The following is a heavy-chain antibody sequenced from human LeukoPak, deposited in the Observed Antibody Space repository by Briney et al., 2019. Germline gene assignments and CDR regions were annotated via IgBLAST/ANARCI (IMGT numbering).Heavy chain of an antibody. J-gene: IGHJ6*03. CDR2: INHSGST. D-gene: IGHD4/OR15-4a*01. V-gene: IGHV4-34*01. Sequence: SETLSLTCAVYGGSFSGYYWSWIRQPPGKGLEWIGEINHSGSTNYNPSLKSRVTISVDTSKNQLSLKLSSVTAADTAVYYCARANGGPYYYYYYMDVWGKGTTVTVSS. CDR1: GGSFSGYY. CDR3: ARANGGPYYYYYYMDV.